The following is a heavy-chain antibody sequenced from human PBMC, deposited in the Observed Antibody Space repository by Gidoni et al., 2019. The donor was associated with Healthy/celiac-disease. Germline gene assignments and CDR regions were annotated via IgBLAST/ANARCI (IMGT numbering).Heavy chain of an antibody. Sequence: QVQLQQCGAGLLKPSEPLSLTCAVYGGSFSGYYWSWIRQPPGKGLEWIGEINHSGSTNYNPSLKSRVTISVDTSKNQFSLKLSSVTAADTAVYYCARGRVDIYRGWYYFDYWGQGTLVTVSS. V-gene: IGHV4-34*01. D-gene: IGHD2-15*01. J-gene: IGHJ4*02. CDR3: ARGRVDIYRGWYYFDY. CDR2: INHSGST. CDR1: GGSFSGYY.